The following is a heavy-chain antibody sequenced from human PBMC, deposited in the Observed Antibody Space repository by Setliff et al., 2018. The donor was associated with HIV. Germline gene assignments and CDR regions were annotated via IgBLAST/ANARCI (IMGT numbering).Heavy chain of an antibody. CDR2: ISYSGGT. CDR1: GDSIRNDY. Sequence: SETLSLTCTVSGDSIRNDYWTWIRQSPEKGLEWIAYISYSGGTNHNPPLMGRVTMSLDVSKNQISLRLRSVVAADTAVYYCASGHEWLRNWGQGTLVTVSS. V-gene: IGHV4-59*12. CDR3: ASGHEWLRN. J-gene: IGHJ4*02. D-gene: IGHD5-12*01.